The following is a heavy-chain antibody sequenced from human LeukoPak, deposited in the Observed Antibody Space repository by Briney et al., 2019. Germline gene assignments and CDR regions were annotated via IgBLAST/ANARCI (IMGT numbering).Heavy chain of an antibody. CDR3: ARVRTALTNWFDP. CDR1: GLTVSSSY. J-gene: IGHJ5*02. Sequence: GGSLRLSCAASGLTVSSSYMSWVRQAPGKGLEWVSAIYSGGSTYYADSVKGRFTSSRDNSKNTLSLQMNSLRAEDTAVYYCARVRTALTNWFDPWGQGTLVTVAS. D-gene: IGHD2-21*02. CDR2: IYSGGST. V-gene: IGHV3-66*01.